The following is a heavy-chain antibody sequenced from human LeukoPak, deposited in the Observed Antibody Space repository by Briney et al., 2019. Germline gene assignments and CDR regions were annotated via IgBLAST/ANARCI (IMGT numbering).Heavy chain of an antibody. D-gene: IGHD3-16*02. Sequence: PSETLSLTCAVYGGSFSGCYWSWIRQPPGKGLEWIGEINHSGSTNYNPSLKSRVTISVDTSKNQFSLKLSSVTAADTAVYYCARRGGTYDYVWGSCRHNYYFDYWGQGTLVTVSS. CDR1: GGSFSGCY. CDR3: ARRGGTYDYVWGSCRHNYYFDY. V-gene: IGHV4-34*01. CDR2: INHSGST. J-gene: IGHJ4*02.